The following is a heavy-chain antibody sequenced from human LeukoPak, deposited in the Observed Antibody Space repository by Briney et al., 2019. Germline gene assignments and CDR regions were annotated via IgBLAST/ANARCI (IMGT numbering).Heavy chain of an antibody. V-gene: IGHV3-74*01. CDR3: AKDLTWNTADY. Sequence: GGSLRLSCTASGFSFSSYWMHWFRQAPGKGLVWVSRINTDGTTTVYADSVRGRFTISRDNAKNTLYLQMNGLRAEDTAFYYCAKDLTWNTADYWGQGTLVTVSS. J-gene: IGHJ4*02. D-gene: IGHD1/OR15-1a*01. CDR2: INTDGTTT. CDR1: GFSFSSYW.